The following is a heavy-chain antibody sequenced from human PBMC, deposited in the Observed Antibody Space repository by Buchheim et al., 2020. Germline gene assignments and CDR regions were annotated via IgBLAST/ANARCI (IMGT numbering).Heavy chain of an antibody. J-gene: IGHJ4*02. CDR3: AGHDYGDYLDY. CDR2: IYYSGST. Sequence: QVQLQESGPGLVKPSETLSLTCTVSGGSISSYYWSWIRQPPGKGLEWIGYIYYSGSTNYNPSLKSRVTISVDTSKNQFSLKLSSVTAADTAMYYCAGHDYGDYLDYWGQGTL. CDR1: GGSISSYY. V-gene: IGHV4-59*01. D-gene: IGHD4-17*01.